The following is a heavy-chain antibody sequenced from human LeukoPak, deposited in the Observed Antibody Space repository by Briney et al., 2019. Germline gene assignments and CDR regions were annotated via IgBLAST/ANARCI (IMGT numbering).Heavy chain of an antibody. Sequence: SENLSLNGTVSGGSISSSSYYWGWIRQPPGKGLELIGSIYYSGSTYYNPSLNTRVTISVDTSKNQFSLKLSSVTAADTAVYYCARGKITFGGVIVNPFDYWGQGTLVTVSS. V-gene: IGHV4-39*07. D-gene: IGHD3-16*02. CDR2: IYYSGST. CDR1: GGSISSSSYY. CDR3: ARGKITFGGVIVNPFDY. J-gene: IGHJ4*02.